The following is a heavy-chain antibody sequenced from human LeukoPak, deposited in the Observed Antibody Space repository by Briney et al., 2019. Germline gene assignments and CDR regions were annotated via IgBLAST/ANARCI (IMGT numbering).Heavy chain of an antibody. Sequence: GGSLRLSCAASGFTFDDYAMHWVRQAPGKGLVWVSRINSDGSSTSYADSVKGRFTISRDNAKNTLYLQMNSLRAEDTAAYYCARGARITIFGVVIEYYFDYWGQGTLVTVSS. CDR2: INSDGSST. J-gene: IGHJ4*02. CDR3: ARGARITIFGVVIEYYFDY. CDR1: GFTFDDYA. V-gene: IGHV3-74*01. D-gene: IGHD3-3*01.